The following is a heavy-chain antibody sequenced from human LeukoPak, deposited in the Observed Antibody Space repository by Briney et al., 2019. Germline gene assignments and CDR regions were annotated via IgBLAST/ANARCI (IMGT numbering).Heavy chain of an antibody. CDR1: GGSISSSSYY. V-gene: IGHV4-39*07. D-gene: IGHD3-3*01. Sequence: PSETLSLTCTVSGGSISSSSYYWGWIRQPPGKGLEWIGSIYYSGSTYYNPSLKSRVTISVDTSKNQFSLKLSSVTAADTAVYYCAIGPYDFWSGRRNGFQHWGQGTLVTVSS. CDR2: IYYSGST. CDR3: AIGPYDFWSGRRNGFQH. J-gene: IGHJ1*01.